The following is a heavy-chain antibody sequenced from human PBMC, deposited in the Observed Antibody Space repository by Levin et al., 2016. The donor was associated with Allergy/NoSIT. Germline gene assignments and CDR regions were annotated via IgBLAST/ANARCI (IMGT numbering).Heavy chain of an antibody. Sequence: GESLKISCAASGFTFSSYAMSWVRQAPGKGLEWVSAISGSGGSTYYADSVKGRFTISRDNSKNTLYLQMNSLRAEDTAVYYCAKGGDDFWSGYWGYWGQGTLVTVSS. V-gene: IGHV3-23*01. CDR3: AKGGDDFWSGYWGY. CDR2: ISGSGGST. J-gene: IGHJ4*02. D-gene: IGHD3-3*01. CDR1: GFTFSSYA.